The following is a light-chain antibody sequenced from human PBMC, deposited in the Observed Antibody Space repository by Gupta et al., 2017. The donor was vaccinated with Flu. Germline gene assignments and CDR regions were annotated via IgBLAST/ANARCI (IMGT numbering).Light chain of an antibody. CDR3: HSSDGSGTSWV. V-gene: IGLV3-25*02. J-gene: IGLJ3*02. Sequence: QLTQPPSVSVSPGRTARLSCSGEELTKQYCFWYQQKAGQAPVLVIYKDTERPSGIPERVSGSSSGTVATLTINGVQAEDEADYYCHSSDGSGTSWVFGGGTKLTVL. CDR1: ELTKQY. CDR2: KDT.